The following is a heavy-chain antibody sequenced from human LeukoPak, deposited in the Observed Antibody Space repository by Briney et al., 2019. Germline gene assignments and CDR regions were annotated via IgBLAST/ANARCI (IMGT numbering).Heavy chain of an antibody. CDR3: ATVWYSSSWGGDY. J-gene: IGHJ4*02. V-gene: IGHV1-24*01. CDR1: XXTLXXLS. D-gene: IGHD6-13*01. CDR2: FDPEDGET. Sequence: XKVXXXTLXXLSMXWVRQAPGKGLEWMGGFDPEDGETIYAQKFQGRVTMTEDTSTDTAYMELSSLRSEDTAVYYCATVWYSSSWGGDYWGQGTLVTVSS.